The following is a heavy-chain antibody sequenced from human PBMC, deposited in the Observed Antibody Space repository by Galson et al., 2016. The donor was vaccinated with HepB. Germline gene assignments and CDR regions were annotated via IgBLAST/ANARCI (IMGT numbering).Heavy chain of an antibody. CDR2: IYSGGST. Sequence: SLRLSCAASGFTVSSNDMTWVRQAPGKGLEWVSVIYSGGSTYYADSVKGRFTISRDNSKNTLFLQRNTLRAEDTAVYYCARGVYGGYGWFDYWGQGTLVTVSS. V-gene: IGHV3-66*02. CDR1: GFTVSSND. CDR3: ARGVYGGYGWFDY. D-gene: IGHD4-17*01. J-gene: IGHJ4*02.